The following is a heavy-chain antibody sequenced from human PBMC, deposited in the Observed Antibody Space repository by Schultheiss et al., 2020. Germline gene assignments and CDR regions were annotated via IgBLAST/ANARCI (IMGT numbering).Heavy chain of an antibody. J-gene: IGHJ4*02. CDR3: ARVNDGDYGAFDY. Sequence: SETLSLTCTVSGGSISSSSYYWSWIRQPPGTGLEWIGKINQSGSTNYNPSLKSRVSISLDTSKNQVSLKLRSVTAADTAVYYCARVNDGDYGAFDYWGQGTLVTVSS. D-gene: IGHD4-17*01. CDR2: INQSGST. V-gene: IGHV4-39*07. CDR1: GGSISSSSYY.